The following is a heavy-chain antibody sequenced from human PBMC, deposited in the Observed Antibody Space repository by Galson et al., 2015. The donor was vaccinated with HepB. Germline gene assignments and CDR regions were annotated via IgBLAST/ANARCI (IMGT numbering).Heavy chain of an antibody. J-gene: IGHJ6*02. D-gene: IGHD6-25*01. Sequence: FLRLSCAASGFSFTSHSMNWFRQAPGKGLEWVSYISSGGTTYYADSVKGRFTISRDNAKKTMYLHMSSLRAEDTAVYYCARNPASYDYYNMDVWGQGTTVTVSS. CDR1: GFSFTSHS. CDR2: ISSGGTT. CDR3: ARNPASYDYYNMDV. V-gene: IGHV3-48*01.